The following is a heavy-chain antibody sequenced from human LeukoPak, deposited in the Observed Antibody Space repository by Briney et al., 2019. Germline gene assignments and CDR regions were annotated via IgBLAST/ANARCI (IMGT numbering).Heavy chain of an antibody. D-gene: IGHD2-15*01. J-gene: IGHJ4*02. CDR2: VYYSGDT. CDR1: GDSVSGVY. V-gene: IGHV4-59*08. CDR3: ARHPFATPFDY. Sequence: PSETLSLTCTVSGDSVSGVYWSWIRQPPGKGLEWIGYVYYSGDTNYIPSLKSRVTMSLDTSKNQVSLRLSSVTAADTAVYYCARHPFATPFDYWGRGTLLTVSS.